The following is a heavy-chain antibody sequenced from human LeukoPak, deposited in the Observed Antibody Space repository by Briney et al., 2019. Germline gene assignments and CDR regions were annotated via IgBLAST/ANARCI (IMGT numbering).Heavy chain of an antibody. CDR2: INHSGST. CDR1: GGSFSGYY. D-gene: IGHD3-22*01. CDR3: ARHEPSVSSGSGPFFDY. J-gene: IGHJ4*02. Sequence: SDTLSLTCAVYGGSFSGYYWSWLRQPPGKGLEWIGEINHSGSTNYNPSLTSRVTISVDTSKNQFSLKLSSVTAADTAVYYCARHEPSVSSGSGPFFDYWGKETLVTVSS. V-gene: IGHV4-34*01.